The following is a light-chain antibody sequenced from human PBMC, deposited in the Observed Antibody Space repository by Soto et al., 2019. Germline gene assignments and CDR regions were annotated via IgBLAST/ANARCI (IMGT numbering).Light chain of an antibody. Sequence: EIVLTQSPGTLSLSPGERATLSCRASQSVSSSYLAWYQQKPGQAPRLLIYGASSRATGIPDRFSGSGSGTIFTHTISRLEPEYFAMYYCQQYGSSPPYTFGPGTKVDIK. V-gene: IGKV3-20*01. J-gene: IGKJ3*01. CDR3: QQYGSSPPYT. CDR2: GAS. CDR1: QSVSSSY.